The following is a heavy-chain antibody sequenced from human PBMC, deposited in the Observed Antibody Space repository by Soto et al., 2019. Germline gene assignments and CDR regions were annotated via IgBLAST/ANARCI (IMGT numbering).Heavy chain of an antibody. V-gene: IGHV4-30-4*01. CDR2: IHHSGTT. Sequence: QVLLQESGPGLVKASQTLSLDCTVSGDPIGSGDFYWTWTRQTPERGLEWIGNIHHSGTTSYNPSLGSRLSISMDTSRNVFSLSLTSVTVADTAVYFCARDLIVFDTTGFHFWGRGILVSV. J-gene: IGHJ4*01. CDR3: ARDLIVFDTTGFHF. CDR1: GDPIGSGDFY. D-gene: IGHD3-9*01.